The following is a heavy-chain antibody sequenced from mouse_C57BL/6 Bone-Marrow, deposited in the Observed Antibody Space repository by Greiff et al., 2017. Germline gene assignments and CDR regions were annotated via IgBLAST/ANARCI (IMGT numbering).Heavy chain of an antibody. CDR1: GFSLRTFGMG. V-gene: IGHV8-8*01. J-gene: IGHJ3*01. Sequence: QVTLKESGPGILQPSQTLSLTCSFSGFSLRTFGMGVGWIRQPSGKGLVWLAHIWWADDKYYNPALKSRLTISKDTSKNQVFLKIANVDTADTATYDCARIDLLWYPWFAYWGQGTLVTVSA. D-gene: IGHD2-1*01. CDR2: IWWADDK. CDR3: ARIDLLWYPWFAY.